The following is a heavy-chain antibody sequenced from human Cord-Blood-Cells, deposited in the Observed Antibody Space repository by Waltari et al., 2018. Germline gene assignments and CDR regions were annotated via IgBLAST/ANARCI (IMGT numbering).Heavy chain of an antibody. Sequence: QVQLVQSGAEVKKPGASVKVSCKASGYTFTGYYMSWVRQAPGQGLEWMGWINPNSGGTNYAQKFQGWVTMTRDTSISTAYMELSRLRSDDTAVYYCARANPGIAAAGTFDYWGQGTLVTVSS. CDR2: INPNSGGT. D-gene: IGHD6-13*01. CDR1: GYTFTGYY. V-gene: IGHV1-2*04. J-gene: IGHJ4*02. CDR3: ARANPGIAAAGTFDY.